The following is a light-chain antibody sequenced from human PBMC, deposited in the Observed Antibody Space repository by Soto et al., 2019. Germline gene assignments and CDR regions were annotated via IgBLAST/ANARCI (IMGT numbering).Light chain of an antibody. V-gene: IGKV3-20*01. J-gene: IGKJ4*01. CDR2: GAS. Sequence: EIVLTQSPGTLSLSPGERATLSCRASQSVSNNYLAWYQQKPGQAPRLLIYGASNRATGIPDRFSGSGSGTDFTLTISRLEPEDFAVYYCQQYDIAPFTFGGGTKVDIK. CDR3: QQYDIAPFT. CDR1: QSVSNNY.